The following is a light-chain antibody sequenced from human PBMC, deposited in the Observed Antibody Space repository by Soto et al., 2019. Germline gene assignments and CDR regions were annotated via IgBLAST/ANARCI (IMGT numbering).Light chain of an antibody. Sequence: DVVMTQSPLSLPVTLGQPSSISCRSIQSLLYSDGNTYFNWFQQRPGQSPRSLLYQVSNRDSGFTDSFSGSGSGSDFTLISSRVEAEDVGVSYCMQGTHSPITFGGGTKVEIQ. V-gene: IGKV2-30*01. CDR1: QSLLYSDGNTY. CDR3: MQGTHSPIT. J-gene: IGKJ4*01. CDR2: QVS.